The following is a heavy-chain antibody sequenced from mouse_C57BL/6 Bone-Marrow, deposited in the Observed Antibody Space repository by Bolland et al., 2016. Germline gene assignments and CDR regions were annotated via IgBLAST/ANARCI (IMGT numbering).Heavy chain of an antibody. V-gene: IGHV1-19*01. D-gene: IGHD1-1*01. J-gene: IGHJ4*01. Sequence: TSYNQKFKGKATLTVDKSSSTAYMELNSLTSEDSAVYYCARSGSSYAMDYWGQGT. CDR2: T. CDR3: ARSGSSYAMDY.